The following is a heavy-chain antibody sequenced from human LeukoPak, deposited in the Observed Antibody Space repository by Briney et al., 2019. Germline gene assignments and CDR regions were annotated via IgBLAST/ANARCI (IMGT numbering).Heavy chain of an antibody. J-gene: IGHJ4*02. CDR1: GYTFKFSG. V-gene: IGHV1-18*01. CDR2: ISPYKNNT. CDR3: ARVTQTDYDFDY. D-gene: IGHD4-17*01. Sequence: GASVKVSCKASGYTFKFSGISWVRQAPGQGLEWMGWISPYKNNTDYAQKLQGRVTMTADTSTSTAYMELRSLRSDDTAVYYCARVTQTDYDFDYWGQGTLVTVSS.